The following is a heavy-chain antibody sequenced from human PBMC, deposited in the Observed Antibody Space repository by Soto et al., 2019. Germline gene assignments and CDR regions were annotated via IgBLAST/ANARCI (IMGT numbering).Heavy chain of an antibody. J-gene: IGHJ5*02. V-gene: IGHV4-31*03. CDR2: IYYSGST. Sequence: LSLTCTVSGGSISSGGYHWSWIRQHPGEGLEWIGYIYYSGSTYYNPSLKSRVTISVDTSKNQFSLKLSSVTAADTAVYYCARGKNWFDPWGQGTLVTVSS. CDR3: ARGKNWFDP. CDR1: GGSISSGGYH.